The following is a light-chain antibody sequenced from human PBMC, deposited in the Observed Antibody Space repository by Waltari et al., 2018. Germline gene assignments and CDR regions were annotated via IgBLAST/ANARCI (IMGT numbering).Light chain of an antibody. Sequence: QSALTQPASVSGSPGQSTTISCTGTSSDVGAYTYVSSYQQHPGKAPKIMIYDVSNRPSGVSNRFSGSKSGNTASLTISGLQAEDEADYYCSSYRRSNTLVFGGGTKVTVL. CDR3: SSYRRSNTLV. CDR1: SSDVGAYTY. J-gene: IGLJ2*01. CDR2: DVS. V-gene: IGLV2-14*03.